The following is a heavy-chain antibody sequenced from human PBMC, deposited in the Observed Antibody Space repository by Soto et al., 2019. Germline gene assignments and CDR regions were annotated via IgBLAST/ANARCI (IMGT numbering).Heavy chain of an antibody. J-gene: IGHJ4*02. Sequence: VKVSCKASGGTFSSYAISWVRQAPGQGLEWMGGIIPIFGTANYAQKFQGRVTITADKSTSTAYMELSSLRSEDTAVYYCARDIILGMAGAEREYYFDYWGQGTLVTVS. D-gene: IGHD6-19*01. CDR1: GGTFSSYA. CDR2: IIPIFGTA. V-gene: IGHV1-69*06. CDR3: ARDIILGMAGAEREYYFDY.